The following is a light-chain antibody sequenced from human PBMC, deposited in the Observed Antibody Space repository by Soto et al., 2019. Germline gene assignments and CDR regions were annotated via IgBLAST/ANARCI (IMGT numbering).Light chain of an antibody. CDR3: QQYNNWPRT. J-gene: IGKJ1*01. CDR2: GAS. V-gene: IGKV3-15*01. CDR1: QSVSRN. Sequence: EIVMTQSPDTLSVSPGERATLSCRASQSVSRNLAWYQQKPGQAPSLFIYGASTRATGIPARFSGSGSGTEFTLTISSLQSEDFAVYFCQQYNNWPRTFGQGTKVEIK.